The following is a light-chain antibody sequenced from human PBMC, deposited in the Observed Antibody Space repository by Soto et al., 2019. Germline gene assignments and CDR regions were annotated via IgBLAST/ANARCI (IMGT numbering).Light chain of an antibody. V-gene: IGLV2-14*03. J-gene: IGLJ1*01. CDR2: DVT. Sequence: QSALTQPASVSGSPGQSIAISCTGTSSVVGGYNHVSWYQHYPGKAPKLIIYDVTIRPSGVSNRFSGSKSGNTASLTISGLQAEDEADYFCRSYKRSTIYGFGTGTKVTVL. CDR3: RSYKRSTIYG. CDR1: SSVVGGYNH.